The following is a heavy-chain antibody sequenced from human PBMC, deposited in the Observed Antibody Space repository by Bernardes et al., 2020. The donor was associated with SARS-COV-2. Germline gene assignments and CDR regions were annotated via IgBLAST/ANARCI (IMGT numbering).Heavy chain of an antibody. CDR3: TFSYGNNPYYGMDV. CDR1: GFTFSNDW. V-gene: IGHV3-15*01. J-gene: IGHJ6*02. CDR2: IKSKTDGGTT. D-gene: IGHD5-18*01. Sequence: GGSLRLSCAASGFTFSNDWMSWVRQAPGKGLEWVGRIKSKTDGGTTDYAAPVKGRFTISRDDSKNTLYLQMNSLKTEDTAVYYCTFSYGNNPYYGMDVWGQGTTVTVSS.